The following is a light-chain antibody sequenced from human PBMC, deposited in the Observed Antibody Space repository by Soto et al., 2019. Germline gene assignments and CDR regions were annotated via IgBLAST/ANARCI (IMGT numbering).Light chain of an antibody. CDR1: QSISTY. J-gene: IGKJ1*01. Sequence: DIQMTQSPSSLSASVGDRVTITCRASQSISTYLNWFQQKPGRAPKLLIYLTSTLQSGVPSRFSVSGSGTDFTLTISSLQPEDFATYDCQPSSTTPWTFGQGTKV. CDR3: QPSSTTPWT. CDR2: LTS. V-gene: IGKV1-39*01.